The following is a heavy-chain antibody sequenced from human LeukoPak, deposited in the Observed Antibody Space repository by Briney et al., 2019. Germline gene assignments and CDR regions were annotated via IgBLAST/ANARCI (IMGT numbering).Heavy chain of an antibody. V-gene: IGHV1-46*01. J-gene: IGHJ4*02. Sequence: ASVKVSCKASGYTFTSYYMHWVRQAPGQGLEWMGIINPSGGSTSYAQKFQGRVTMTEDTSTDTAYMELSSLRSEDTAVYYCATDYGDYGTIDYWGQGTLVTVSS. CDR2: INPSGGST. CDR3: ATDYGDYGTIDY. CDR1: GYTFTSYY. D-gene: IGHD4-17*01.